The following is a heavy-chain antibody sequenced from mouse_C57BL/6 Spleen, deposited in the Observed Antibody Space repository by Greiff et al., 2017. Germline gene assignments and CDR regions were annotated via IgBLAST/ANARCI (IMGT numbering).Heavy chain of an antibody. CDR3: ARHRKTYFDY. V-gene: IGHV5-6*01. J-gene: IGHJ2*01. Sequence: EVQLKESGGDLVKPGGSVKLSCAASGFTFSSYGMSWVRQTPDKRLEWVATISSGGSYTYYPDSVKGRFTISKANAKNTLYLQMSSLKSEDTAMYYSARHRKTYFDYWGQGTTLTVSS. CDR2: ISSGGSYT. CDR1: GFTFSSYG.